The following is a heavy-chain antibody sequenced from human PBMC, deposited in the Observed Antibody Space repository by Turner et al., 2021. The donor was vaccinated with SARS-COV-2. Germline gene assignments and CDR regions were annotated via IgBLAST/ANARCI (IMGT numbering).Heavy chain of an antibody. CDR3: ARNTRGYSYGYHFDY. D-gene: IGHD5-18*01. CDR2: INPSGGTT. Sequence: QVQLVQSGAEVKKPGASVKVSCKASGVTFTSYYIHWVRQAPGQGLEWMGIINPSGGTTSYAQKFQGRVTMTRDTATSTVYMELSSLRSEDTAVYYCARNTRGYSYGYHFDYWGQGTLVTVSS. V-gene: IGHV1-46*01. CDR1: GVTFTSYY. J-gene: IGHJ4*02.